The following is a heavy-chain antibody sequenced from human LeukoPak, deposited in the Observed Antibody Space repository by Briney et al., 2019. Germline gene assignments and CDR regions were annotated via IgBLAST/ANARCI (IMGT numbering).Heavy chain of an antibody. D-gene: IGHD1-14*01. Sequence: GSLRLSCAASGFTFSSYSMNWVRQAPGKGLEWVSSISSSSSYIYYADSVKGRFTISRDNAKNSLYLQMNSLRAEDTAVYYCARKPVGVDYYMDVWGKGTTVTVSS. V-gene: IGHV3-21*01. CDR3: ARKPVGVDYYMDV. CDR2: ISSSSSYI. CDR1: GFTFSSYS. J-gene: IGHJ6*03.